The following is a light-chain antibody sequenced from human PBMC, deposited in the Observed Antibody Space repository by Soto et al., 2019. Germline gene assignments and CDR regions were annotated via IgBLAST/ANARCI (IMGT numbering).Light chain of an antibody. CDR3: QHYNSYSEA. CDR2: KAS. CDR1: QTISSW. J-gene: IGKJ1*01. Sequence: EIQMKQSAATVSGSVGYRVTITCRASQTISSWLAWYQQKPGKDPKLLIYKASTLKSGVPSRFSGSGSGTEFTLTISSLQPDEFATYYCQHYNSYSEAFAQWTKVDIK. V-gene: IGKV1-5*03.